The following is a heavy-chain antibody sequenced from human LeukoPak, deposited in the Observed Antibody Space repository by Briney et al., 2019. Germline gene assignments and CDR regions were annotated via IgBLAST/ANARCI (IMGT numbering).Heavy chain of an antibody. D-gene: IGHD3-10*01. J-gene: IGHJ5*02. V-gene: IGHV4-59*08. Sequence: SETLSLTCTVSGGSISSYYWSWIRQPTGKGLEWIGYIYYSGSTYYNPSLKSRVTISVDTSKNQFSLKLSSVTAADTAVYYCARTSLGGAWFDPWGQGTLVTVSS. CDR3: ARTSLGGAWFDP. CDR2: IYYSGST. CDR1: GGSISSYY.